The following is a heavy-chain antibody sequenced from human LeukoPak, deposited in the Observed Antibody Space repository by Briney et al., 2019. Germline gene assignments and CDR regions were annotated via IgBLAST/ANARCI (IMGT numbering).Heavy chain of an antibody. CDR1: GFTLSNAW. CDR2: IKSKTDGGTT. CDR3: TTTRKGYSSSWYY. J-gene: IGHJ4*02. V-gene: IGHV3-15*01. D-gene: IGHD6-13*01. Sequence: GGSLRLSCAASGFTLSNAWMSWVRQAPGKGLEWVGRIKSKTDGGTTDYAAPVKGRFTISRDDSKNTLYLQMNSLKTEDTAVYYCTTTRKGYSSSWYYWGQGTLVTVSS.